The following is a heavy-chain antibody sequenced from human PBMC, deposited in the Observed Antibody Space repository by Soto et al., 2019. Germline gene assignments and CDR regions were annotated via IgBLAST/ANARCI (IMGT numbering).Heavy chain of an antibody. J-gene: IGHJ4*02. Sequence: GGSLRLSCAASGVTFSSYSMNWVRQAPGKGLEWVSSISSSSSYIYYADSVKGRFTISRDNAKNSLYLQMNSLRAEDTAVYYSARDPPYYDILTGPYFDYWGQGTLVTVSS. D-gene: IGHD3-9*01. CDR3: ARDPPYYDILTGPYFDY. CDR2: ISSSSSYI. CDR1: GVTFSSYS. V-gene: IGHV3-21*01.